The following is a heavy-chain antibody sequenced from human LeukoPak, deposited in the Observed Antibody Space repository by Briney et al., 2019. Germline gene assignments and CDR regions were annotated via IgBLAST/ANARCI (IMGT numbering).Heavy chain of an antibody. J-gene: IGHJ4*02. Sequence: GASVKVSCKASGYTFTGYYMHWVRQAPGQGLEWMGWINPNSGGTNYAQKFQGRVTMTRDTSISTAYMELSRLRSDDTAVYYCARSFLGSSGWDDFDYWGQGTLVTVSS. CDR3: ARSFLGSSGWDDFDY. D-gene: IGHD6-19*01. V-gene: IGHV1-2*02. CDR1: GYTFTGYY. CDR2: INPNSGGT.